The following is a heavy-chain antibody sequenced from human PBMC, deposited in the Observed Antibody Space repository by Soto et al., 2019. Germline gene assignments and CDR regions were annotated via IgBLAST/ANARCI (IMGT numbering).Heavy chain of an antibody. J-gene: IGHJ3*02. CDR3: VKDRMAYNSVWDPFDI. CDR1: GFTFYSYA. CDR2: IGSVGGDT. D-gene: IGHD1-20*01. V-gene: IGHV3-23*01. Sequence: EVQLLESGGGLVQPGGSRRLSCAASGFTFYSYAMSWVRQAPGKGLEWVSTIGSVGGDTYYADSVKGRFTISRDDSKNTLLLQMNSLRAEDTAVYYCVKDRMAYNSVWDPFDIWGQGTMVTVSS.